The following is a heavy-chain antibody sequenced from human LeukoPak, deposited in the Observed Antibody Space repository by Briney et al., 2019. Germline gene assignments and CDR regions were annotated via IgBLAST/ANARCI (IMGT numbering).Heavy chain of an antibody. J-gene: IGHJ4*02. Sequence: SETLSLTCTVSGGSVSSYYWSWIRQPPGKGLEWIGYIYYSGSTNYNPSLKSRVAISVDTSKNQFSLKLSSVTAADTAVYYCARLRWYYLDYWGQGTLVTVSS. V-gene: IGHV4-59*02. CDR1: GGSVSSYY. D-gene: IGHD4-23*01. CDR3: ARLRWYYLDY. CDR2: IYYSGST.